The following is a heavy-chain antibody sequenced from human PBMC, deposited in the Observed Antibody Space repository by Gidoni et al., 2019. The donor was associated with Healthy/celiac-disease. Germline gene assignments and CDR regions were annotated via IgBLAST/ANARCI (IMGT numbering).Heavy chain of an antibody. J-gene: IGHJ4*02. D-gene: IGHD3-10*01. V-gene: IGHV3-74*01. CDR2: INSDGSST. CDR1: GFTFSSYW. CDR3: ARDWDYYGSGTLRGFDY. Sequence: EVQLVESGGGLVQPGGSLRLSCAASGFTFSSYWMHWVRQAPGKGLVWVSRINSDGSSTSYADSVKGRFTISRDNAKNTLYLQMNSLRAEDTAVYYCARDWDYYGSGTLRGFDYWGQGTLVTVSS.